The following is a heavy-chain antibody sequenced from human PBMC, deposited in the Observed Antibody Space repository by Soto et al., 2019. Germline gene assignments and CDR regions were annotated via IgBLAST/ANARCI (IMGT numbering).Heavy chain of an antibody. V-gene: IGHV3-30*18. D-gene: IGHD6-13*01. CDR2: ISHDGRNK. J-gene: IGHJ4*02. Sequence: QVQLVESGGGVVQPGRSLRLSCAASGFTFSSYGMHWVRQAPGKGLEWVAVISHDGRNKYYADSVKGRITISRANATDRLYLQMTSLRAEDTAVYYRAKHDPGGYGFAYWGQGTVVAVSS. CDR1: GFTFSSYG. CDR3: AKHDPGGYGFAY.